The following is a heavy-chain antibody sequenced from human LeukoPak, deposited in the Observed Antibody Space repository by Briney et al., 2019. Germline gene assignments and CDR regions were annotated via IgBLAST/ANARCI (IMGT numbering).Heavy chain of an antibody. Sequence: GESLKISCKGSGYTFANDWIGWVRQMPGKGLEWMGVIYPGDSDTRYSPSFRGQVTISADKSVTTAYLQWSSLKASDTGMYYCVRRLASGSGTIDYWGQGTLVTVSS. V-gene: IGHV5-51*01. CDR3: VRRLASGSGTIDY. CDR1: GYTFANDW. CDR2: IYPGDSDT. D-gene: IGHD1-26*01. J-gene: IGHJ4*02.